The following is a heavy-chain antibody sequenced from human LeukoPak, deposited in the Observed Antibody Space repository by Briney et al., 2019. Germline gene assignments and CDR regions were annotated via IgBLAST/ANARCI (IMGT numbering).Heavy chain of an antibody. CDR1: GFTFSRSG. CDR3: AKTLAAPFFFGH. V-gene: IGHV3-30*18. Sequence: GGSLRLSCAASGFTFSRSGIHWVRQAPGKGLEWVALISHDGANKHYADSVKGRFNISGDDSMNTVYLQMNGLSPEDSAVYFCAKTLAAPFFFGHWGQGTLVTVSA. J-gene: IGHJ4*02. D-gene: IGHD3/OR15-3a*01. CDR2: ISHDGANK.